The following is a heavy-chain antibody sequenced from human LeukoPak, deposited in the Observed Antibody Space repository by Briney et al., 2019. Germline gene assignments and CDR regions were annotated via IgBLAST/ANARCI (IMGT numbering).Heavy chain of an antibody. CDR3: ARELAGAFDI. V-gene: IGHV3-30-3*01. D-gene: IGHD3-3*02. CDR2: ISYDGSNK. CDR1: GFTFSSYA. Sequence: GRSLRLSCAASGFTFSSYAMHWVRQAPGKGLEWVAVISYDGSNKYYADSVKGRFTISRDNSKNTLYLQMNSLRAEDTAVYYCARELAGAFDIWGQGTMVTVSS. J-gene: IGHJ3*02.